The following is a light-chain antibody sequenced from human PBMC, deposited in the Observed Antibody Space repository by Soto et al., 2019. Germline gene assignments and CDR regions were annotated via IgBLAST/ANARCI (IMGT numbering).Light chain of an antibody. Sequence: QSALTQPASVSGSPGQSITISCTGTSSNVGGYNYVSWYQQHPGKAPKLIIYDVTNRPSGVSNRFSGSKSGNTASLTISGLQAEDETDYYCSSYTSSGTLVFGTGTKLTVL. CDR3: SSYTSSGTLV. CDR1: SSNVGGYNY. V-gene: IGLV2-14*01. J-gene: IGLJ1*01. CDR2: DVT.